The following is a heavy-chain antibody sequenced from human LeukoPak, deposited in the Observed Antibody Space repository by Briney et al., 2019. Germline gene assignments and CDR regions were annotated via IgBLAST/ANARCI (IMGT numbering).Heavy chain of an antibody. J-gene: IGHJ3*02. CDR1: GGTFSSYA. CDR3: ATDFDYVWGSHAFDI. CDR2: IIPIFGTA. V-gene: IGHV1-69*06. Sequence: GSSVKVSCKASGGTFSSYAISWVRQAPGQGLEWMGGIIPIFGTANYAQKFQGRVTITADKSTSTAYMELSSLRSEDTAVYYCATDFDYVWGSHAFDIWGQGTMVTVSS. D-gene: IGHD3-16*01.